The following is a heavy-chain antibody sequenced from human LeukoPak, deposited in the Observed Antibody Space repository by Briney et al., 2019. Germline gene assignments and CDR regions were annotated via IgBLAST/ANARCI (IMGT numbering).Heavy chain of an antibody. V-gene: IGHV3-23*01. Sequence: GGSLRLSCAASGFSFSSYAMTWARQAPVKGLEWVSAISGDGTRTYYADSVKGRVTISRDNSKNTLYMEMSSLRVEDTAIYYCAKWPEGAMDYFDYWGQGTLVTVSS. D-gene: IGHD3-16*01. CDR1: GFSFSSYA. CDR2: ISGDGTRT. J-gene: IGHJ4*02. CDR3: AKWPEGAMDYFDY.